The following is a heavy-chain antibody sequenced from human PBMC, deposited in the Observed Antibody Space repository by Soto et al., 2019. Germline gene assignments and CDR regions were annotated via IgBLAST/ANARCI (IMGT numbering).Heavy chain of an antibody. CDR2: LNSDGTST. J-gene: IGHJ4*02. V-gene: IGHV3-74*01. CDR1: GGTLEDHC. CDR3: ARGGNDYTIRSGHNY. Sequence: GGPLRLPWTVAGGTLEDHCVHRILQKPRRGLVWVSRLNSDGTSTNYADSVKGRFTISRDNAKNTLYLQMNSLRVEDTAVYFCARGGNDYTIRSGHNYWGQGTLVTVSS. D-gene: IGHD4-4*01.